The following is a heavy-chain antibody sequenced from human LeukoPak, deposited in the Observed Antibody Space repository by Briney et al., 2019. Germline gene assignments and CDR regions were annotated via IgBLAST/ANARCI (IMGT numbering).Heavy chain of an antibody. CDR1: GYTFTGYY. Sequence: RASVKVSCKASGYTFTGYYMHWVRQAPGQGLEWMGWINPNSGGTNYAQKFQGWVTMTRDTSISTAYMELSRLRSDDTAVYYCARDLAYYYYGMDVWGQGTTVTVSS. CDR2: INPNSGGT. J-gene: IGHJ6*02. CDR3: ARDLAYYYYGMDV. V-gene: IGHV1-2*04.